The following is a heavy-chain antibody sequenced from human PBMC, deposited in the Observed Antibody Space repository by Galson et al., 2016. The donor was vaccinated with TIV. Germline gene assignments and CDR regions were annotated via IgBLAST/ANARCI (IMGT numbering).Heavy chain of an antibody. CDR1: GYTFTHYP. CDR3: ARPPYCGGDCYKYVL. V-gene: IGHV1-3*01. CDR2: INAGNGNT. D-gene: IGHD2-21*01. Sequence: SVKVSCKASGYTFTHYPIHWVRQAPGQRLEWMAWINAGNGNTKFSQKMQGRVTLTTDTSASTAYMELTSLRSDDTAVYYCARPPYCGGDCYKYVLWDQGTLVTVSS. J-gene: IGHJ4*02.